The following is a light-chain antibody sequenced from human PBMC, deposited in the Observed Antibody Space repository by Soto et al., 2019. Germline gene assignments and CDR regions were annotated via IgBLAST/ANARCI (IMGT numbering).Light chain of an antibody. J-gene: IGKJ5*01. CDR2: DAS. Sequence: EIVLTQSPATLSLSPGERATLSCRASQSVSSYLAWYQQKPGQAPRLLIFDASNRATGIPARISGSGSGTEFTLTISSLEPDDFAFYYCQQRYNWPITFGQGTRLEIK. V-gene: IGKV3-11*01. CDR1: QSVSSY. CDR3: QQRYNWPIT.